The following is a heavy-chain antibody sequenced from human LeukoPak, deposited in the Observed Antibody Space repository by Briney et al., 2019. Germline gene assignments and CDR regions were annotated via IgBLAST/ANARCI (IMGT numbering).Heavy chain of an antibody. V-gene: IGHV4-59*08. J-gene: IGHJ3*02. CDR2: VYYSGIT. D-gene: IGHD3-16*01. CDR1: GDSISSYY. Sequence: PSETLSPTCTVSGDSISSYYWSWLRQPPGKGLEWIGYVYYSGITNYNPSLKSRVTISVDTSKNQFSLKLSSVTAADTAVYYCARGYYDYVWGSPDAFDIWGQGTMVTVSS. CDR3: ARGYYDYVWGSPDAFDI.